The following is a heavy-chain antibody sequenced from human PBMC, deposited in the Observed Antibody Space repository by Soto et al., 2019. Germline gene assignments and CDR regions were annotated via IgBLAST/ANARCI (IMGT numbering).Heavy chain of an antibody. J-gene: IGHJ4*01. Sequence: EVQLLESGGGLVQPGGSLRLSCTASGFTFSDHAMTWVRQAPGKGLEWLSGISGGGSGAYYADSVKGRFTVSRANSNNTLFLQMDTLSVEDTSVYYFALALWWYTHCGHGTLVTVSS. D-gene: IGHD2-15*01. CDR2: ISGGGSGA. CDR1: GFTFSDHA. CDR3: ALALWWYTH. V-gene: IGHV3-23*01.